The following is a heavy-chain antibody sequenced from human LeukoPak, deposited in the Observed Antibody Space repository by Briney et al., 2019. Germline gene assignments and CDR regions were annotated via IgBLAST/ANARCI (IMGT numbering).Heavy chain of an antibody. V-gene: IGHV4-4*02. Sequence: PSETLSLTCAVSGGSISSSNWWSWVRQPPGKGLEWIGEIYHSGSTNYNPSLKSRVTISVDKSKNQFSLKLSSVTAADTAVYYCARDYYDSSGYYYYYYYGTDVWGQGTTVTVSS. D-gene: IGHD3-22*01. J-gene: IGHJ6*02. CDR1: GGSISSSNW. CDR2: IYHSGST. CDR3: ARDYYDSSGYYYYYYYGTDV.